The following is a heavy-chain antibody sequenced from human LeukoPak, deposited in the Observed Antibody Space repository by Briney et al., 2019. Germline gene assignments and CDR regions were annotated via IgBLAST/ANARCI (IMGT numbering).Heavy chain of an antibody. V-gene: IGHV3-33*01. D-gene: IGHD3-10*01. CDR3: ARALMVSYYGMDV. CDR1: GFTFSRYG. J-gene: IGHJ6*04. CDR2: IWYDGSNK. Sequence: PGRSLRLSCAASGFTFSRYGMHRVRQAPGKGLGWVAVIWYDGSNKYYADSVKGRFTISRDNSKNTLYLQMNSLRAEDTAVYYCARALMVSYYGMDVWGKGTTVTVSS.